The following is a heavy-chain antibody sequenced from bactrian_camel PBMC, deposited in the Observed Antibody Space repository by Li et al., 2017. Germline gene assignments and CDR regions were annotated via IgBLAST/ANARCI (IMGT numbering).Heavy chain of an antibody. CDR1: GYIIDRDV. Sequence: HVQLVESGGGSVQAGGSLRLSCAASGYIIDRDVMGWFRQAPGKEREGVAAYGPYDDTFYADSVKGRFTIARDNAKNTLYLQMNSLKPEDTAMYVCAVNPDYGYCSDGAWAYTRWGQGTQVTVS. V-gene: IGHV3S55*01. J-gene: IGHJ4*01. CDR2: YGPYDDT. CDR3: AVNPDYGYCSDGAWAYTR. D-gene: IGHD5*01.